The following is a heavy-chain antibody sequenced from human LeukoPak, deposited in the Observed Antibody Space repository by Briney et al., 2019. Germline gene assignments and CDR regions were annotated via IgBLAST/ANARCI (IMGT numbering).Heavy chain of an antibody. Sequence: GGSLRLSCSASGFTISSYGVHWGRQAPGKGLVWVSPINSDGSSTSYADSVKGRFTISRDNAKNTLSLQMNSLRAEDTAVYYCARDLLGYCSSTSCYAPPWFVIWGQGTLVTVSS. CDR3: ARDLLGYCSSTSCYAPPWFVI. CDR2: INSDGSST. CDR1: GFTISSYG. J-gene: IGHJ5*02. V-gene: IGHV3-74*01. D-gene: IGHD2-2*01.